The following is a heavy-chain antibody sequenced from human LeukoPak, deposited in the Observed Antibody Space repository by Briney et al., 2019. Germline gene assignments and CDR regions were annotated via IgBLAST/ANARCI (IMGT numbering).Heavy chain of an antibody. CDR2: ITGSGDST. D-gene: IGHD7-27*01. Sequence: GGSLRLSCAASGFTFSTYAMSWVRQAPGKGLEWVSAITGSGDSTYYADSVRGRFTISRDNAKNSLYLQMNSLRAEDTAVYYCARDLNWETYWGQGTLVTVSS. CDR3: ARDLNWETY. V-gene: IGHV3-23*01. CDR1: GFTFSTYA. J-gene: IGHJ4*02.